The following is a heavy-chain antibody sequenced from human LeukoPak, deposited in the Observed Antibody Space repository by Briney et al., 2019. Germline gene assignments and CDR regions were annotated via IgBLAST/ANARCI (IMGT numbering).Heavy chain of an antibody. CDR3: ATDAYSYGSRVYYFDY. V-gene: IGHV3-21*01. CDR1: GFAFSSYY. J-gene: IGHJ4*02. CDR2: ISSGSSYI. D-gene: IGHD5-18*01. Sequence: GGSLRLSCAASGFAFSSYYINWVRQAPGKGLEWVSSISSGSSYIYYADSVQGRFTISRDNDRNSLYLQMNSLRDEDTAVYYCATDAYSYGSRVYYFDYWGQGALVTVSS.